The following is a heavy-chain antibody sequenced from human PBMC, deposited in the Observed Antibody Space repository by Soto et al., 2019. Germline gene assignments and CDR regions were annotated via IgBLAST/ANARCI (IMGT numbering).Heavy chain of an antibody. D-gene: IGHD3-22*01. CDR3: AKAVKWFLQQDDYYCMDV. CDR2: ISGSGGST. CDR1: GFTFSSYD. J-gene: IGHJ6*02. Sequence: EVQLLESGGGLVQPGGSLRISCAASGFTFSSYDMSWVRQATGKGLEWVSAISGSGGSTYYADSVKGRFTITRDNSKNTLFLHMNSLRAEGKAVYYCAKAVKWFLQQDDYYCMDVLGQGTTVTVS. V-gene: IGHV3-23*01.